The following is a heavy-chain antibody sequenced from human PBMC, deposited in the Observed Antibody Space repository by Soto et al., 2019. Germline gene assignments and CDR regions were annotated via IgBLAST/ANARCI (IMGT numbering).Heavy chain of an antibody. Sequence: GGSLRLSCAASGFTFDDYAMHWVRQAPGKGLEWVSGISWNSGSIGYADSVKGRFTISRDNAKNSLYLQMNSLGAEDTALYYCAKENREVVSDCSGGSCYSNYYYYMDVWGKGTTVTVSS. D-gene: IGHD2-15*01. CDR3: AKENREVVSDCSGGSCYSNYYYYMDV. CDR1: GFTFDDYA. CDR2: ISWNSGSI. V-gene: IGHV3-9*01. J-gene: IGHJ6*03.